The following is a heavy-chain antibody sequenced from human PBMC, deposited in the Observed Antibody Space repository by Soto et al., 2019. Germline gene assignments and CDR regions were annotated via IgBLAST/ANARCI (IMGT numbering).Heavy chain of an antibody. D-gene: IGHD4-4*01. CDR2: IISIFGTA. CDR1: GGTFSSYA. V-gene: IGHV1-69*13. J-gene: IGHJ6*02. Sequence: WASVKVSCKASGGTFSSYAISWVRQAPGQGLEWMGGIISIFGTANYAQKFQGRVTITADESTSTAYMELSSLRSEDTAVYYCARGLQSPYYYYGMDVWGQGTTVTVSS. CDR3: ARGLQSPYYYYGMDV.